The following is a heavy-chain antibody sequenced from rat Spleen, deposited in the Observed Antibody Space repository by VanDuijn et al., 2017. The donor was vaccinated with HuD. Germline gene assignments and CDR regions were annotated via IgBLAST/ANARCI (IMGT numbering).Heavy chain of an antibody. D-gene: IGHD5-1*01. CDR2: ISYDGGST. CDR3: TTDRTGALMDA. CDR1: GFTFSDYY. V-gene: IGHV5-20*01. J-gene: IGHJ3*01. Sequence: EVQLVESDGGLVQPGRSLKLSCAASGFTFSDYYMAWVRQAPTKGLDWVATISYDGGSTYYRDSVKGRFTISRDNAKSTLYLQMDSLRSEDTATYYCTTDRTGALMDAWGQGTLVTVSS.